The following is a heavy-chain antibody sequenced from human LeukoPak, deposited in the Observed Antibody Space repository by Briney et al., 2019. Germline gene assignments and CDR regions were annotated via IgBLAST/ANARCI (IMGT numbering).Heavy chain of an antibody. D-gene: IGHD3-22*01. Sequence: GASVKVSCKASGGTFSSYTISWVRQAPGQGLEWMGRIIPILGIANYAQKFQGRVTITADKSTSTAYMELSSLRSEDTAVYYCARGSNRGLYYYDGSGYPFDYWGQGTLVTVSS. J-gene: IGHJ4*02. CDR3: ARGSNRGLYYYDGSGYPFDY. V-gene: IGHV1-69*02. CDR1: GGTFSSYT. CDR2: IIPILGIA.